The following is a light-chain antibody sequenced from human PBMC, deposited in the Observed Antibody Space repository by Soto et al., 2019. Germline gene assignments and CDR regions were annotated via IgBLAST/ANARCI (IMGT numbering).Light chain of an antibody. CDR1: SSDVGGYNY. CDR2: EVS. V-gene: IGLV2-8*01. CDR3: SSYAGSNNLV. Sequence: QSVLTQPPSASGSPGQSVTISCTGTSSDVGGYNYVSWYQQHPGKAPKLMIYEVSKRRSGVPDRFSGSKSGNTASLSVSGLQAEDEADYYCSSYAGSNNLVFGGGTKVTVL. J-gene: IGLJ2*01.